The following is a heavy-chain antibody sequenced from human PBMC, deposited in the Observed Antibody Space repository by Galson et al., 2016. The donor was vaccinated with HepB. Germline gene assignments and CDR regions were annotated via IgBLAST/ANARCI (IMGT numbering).Heavy chain of an antibody. CDR2: IDKNGNT. J-gene: IGHJ5*02. Sequence: ATLSLTCTVSGGSISYNYYWGWIRQPPGKGLEWIGTIDKNGNTYYKPSLKSRVTISIDTSKNHFSLKLASVTAADPAGYYCANHNWDYAQRKNWFDPWGQGTLATVSS. D-gene: IGHD1-7*01. V-gene: IGHV4-39*02. CDR3: ANHNWDYAQRKNWFDP. CDR1: GGSISYNYY.